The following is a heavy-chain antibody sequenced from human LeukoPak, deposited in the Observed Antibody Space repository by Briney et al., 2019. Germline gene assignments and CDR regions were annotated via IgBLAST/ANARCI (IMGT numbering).Heavy chain of an antibody. CDR3: AREGVEWELLSDYYYYYMDV. Sequence: ASVKVPCKASGYTFTCYYMHWVRQAPGQGLEWMGWINPNSGGTNYAQKFQGRVTMTRDTSISTAYMELSRLRSDDTAVYYCAREGVEWELLSDYYYYYMDVWGKGTTVTVSS. V-gene: IGHV1-2*02. CDR1: GYTFTCYY. J-gene: IGHJ6*03. D-gene: IGHD1-26*01. CDR2: INPNSGGT.